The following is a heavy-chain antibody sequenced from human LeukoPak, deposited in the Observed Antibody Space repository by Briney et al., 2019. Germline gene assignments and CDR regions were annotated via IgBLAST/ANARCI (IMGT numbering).Heavy chain of an antibody. CDR1: GGTFSSYA. V-gene: IGHV1-69*05. J-gene: IGHJ1*01. D-gene: IGHD1-7*01. CDR3: ASPGVTGTTLIFQH. Sequence: SVKVSCEASGGTFSSYAVSWVRQAPGQGLEWMGGIIPIFGTANYAQKFQGRVTITTDESTSTAYMELSSLRSEDTAVYYCASPGVTGTTLIFQHWGQGTLVTVSS. CDR2: IIPIFGTA.